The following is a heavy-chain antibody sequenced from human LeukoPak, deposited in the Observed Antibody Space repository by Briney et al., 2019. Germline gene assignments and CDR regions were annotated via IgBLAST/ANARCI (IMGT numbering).Heavy chain of an antibody. CDR3: ARVAHDYGDGDAFDI. CDR2: IYYSGST. V-gene: IGHV4-59*01. D-gene: IGHD4-17*01. J-gene: IGHJ3*02. Sequence: SETLSLTCTVSGGSISSYYWSWIRQPPGKGLEWIGYIYYSGSTNYNPSLKSRVTISVDTSKNQFSLKLSSVTAADTAVYYCARVAHDYGDGDAFDIWGQGTMVTVSS. CDR1: GGSISSYY.